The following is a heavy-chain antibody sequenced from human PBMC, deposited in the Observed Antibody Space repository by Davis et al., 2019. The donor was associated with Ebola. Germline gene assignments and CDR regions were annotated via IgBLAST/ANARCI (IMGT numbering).Heavy chain of an antibody. CDR2: LGTSADT. CDR1: GFIFSSYV. V-gene: IGHV3-20*04. Sequence: GESLKISCAASGFIFSSYVMSWVRQAPGKGLEWVSTLGTSADTYYADSVKGRFTISRDNAKNSLYLQMNSLRAEDTALYYCAKDSSTNYYYYYGMDVWGKGTTVTVSS. D-gene: IGHD5/OR15-5a*01. CDR3: AKDSSTNYYYYYGMDV. J-gene: IGHJ6*04.